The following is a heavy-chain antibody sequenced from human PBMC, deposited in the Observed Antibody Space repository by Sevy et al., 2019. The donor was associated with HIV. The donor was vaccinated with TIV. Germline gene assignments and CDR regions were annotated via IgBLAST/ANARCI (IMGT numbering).Heavy chain of an antibody. CDR1: GFTFSSYS. V-gene: IGHV3-48*02. D-gene: IGHD3-10*01. Sequence: GGSLRLSCAASGFTFSSYSMNWVRQAPGKGLEWVSYISSSSSTIYYADSVKGRFTISRDNAKNSLYLQMNSLRDEDTAVDYCARDRITMVRGASYYGMDVWGQGTTVTVSS. J-gene: IGHJ6*02. CDR3: ARDRITMVRGASYYGMDV. CDR2: ISSSSSTI.